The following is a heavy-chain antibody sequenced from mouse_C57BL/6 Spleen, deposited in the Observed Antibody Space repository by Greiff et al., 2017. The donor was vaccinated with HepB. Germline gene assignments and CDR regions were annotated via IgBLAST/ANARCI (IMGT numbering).Heavy chain of an antibody. CDR3: ARGGSSGYVAYYFDY. J-gene: IGHJ2*01. Sequence: VQLQQPGAELVKPGASVKLSCKASGYTFTSYWMQWVKQRPGQGLEWIGEIDPSDSYTNYNQKFKGKATLTVDTSSSTAYMQLSSLTSEDSAVYYCARGGSSGYVAYYFDYWGQGTTLTVSS. CDR2: IDPSDSYT. D-gene: IGHD3-2*02. V-gene: IGHV1-50*01. CDR1: GYTFTSYW.